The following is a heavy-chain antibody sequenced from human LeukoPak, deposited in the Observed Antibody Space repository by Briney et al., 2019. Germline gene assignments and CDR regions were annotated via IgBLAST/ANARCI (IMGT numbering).Heavy chain of an antibody. D-gene: IGHD1-7*01. CDR3: ARGARELELRGGGGMDV. J-gene: IGHJ6*04. Sequence: GASVKVSCKASGYTFTSYDINWVRQATGQGLEWMGWMNPNSGNTGYAQKFQGRVTMTRNTSISTAYVELSSLRSEDTAVYYCARGARELELRGGGGMDVWGKGTTVTVSS. V-gene: IGHV1-8*01. CDR1: GYTFTSYD. CDR2: MNPNSGNT.